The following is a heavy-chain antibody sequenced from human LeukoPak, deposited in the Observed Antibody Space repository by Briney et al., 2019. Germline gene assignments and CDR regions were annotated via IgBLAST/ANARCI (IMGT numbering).Heavy chain of an antibody. D-gene: IGHD5-12*01. CDR2: IYYSGST. V-gene: IGHV4-39*01. CDR3: LRIGGYDLTYYYMDV. Sequence: SETLSLTCTVSGGSISSSSYYWGWIRQPPGKGLEWIVSIYYSGSTYYNPSLKSRVTISVDTSKNQFSLKLSSVTAADTAVYYCLRIGGYDLTYYYMDVWGKGTTVTVSS. J-gene: IGHJ6*03. CDR1: GGSISSSSYY.